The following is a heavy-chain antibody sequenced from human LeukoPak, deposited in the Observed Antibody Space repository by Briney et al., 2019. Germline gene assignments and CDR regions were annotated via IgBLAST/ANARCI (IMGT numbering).Heavy chain of an antibody. D-gene: IGHD3-16*01. J-gene: IGHJ4*02. CDR2: IKSKTDGGTT. CDR3: TSSHLITFGGVTLFDY. CDR1: GFTFSNAW. V-gene: IGHV3-15*01. Sequence: GGSLRLSCAASGFTFSNAWMSWVRQAPGKGLEWVGRIKSKTDGGTTDYAAPVKGRFTISRDDSKNTLYLQMNSLKTEDTAVYYCTSSHLITFGGVTLFDYWGQGTLVTVSS.